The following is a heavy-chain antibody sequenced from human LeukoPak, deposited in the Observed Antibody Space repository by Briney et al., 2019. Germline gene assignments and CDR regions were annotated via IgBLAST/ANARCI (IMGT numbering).Heavy chain of an antibody. D-gene: IGHD3-16*01. J-gene: IGHJ6*02. Sequence: TGGSLGLSCAVSGFTFSGFWMSWSRQAPGKGLEWVASINSDGSEGYYADVVKGRFTISRDNAKNSLYLQINSLRAEDTAVYYCARGGGLDVWGQGATVTVSS. V-gene: IGHV3-7*03. CDR2: INSDGSEG. CDR1: GFTFSGFW. CDR3: ARGGGLDV.